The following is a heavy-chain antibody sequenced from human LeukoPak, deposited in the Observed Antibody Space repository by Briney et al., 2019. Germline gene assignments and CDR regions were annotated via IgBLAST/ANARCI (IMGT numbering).Heavy chain of an antibody. Sequence: PGGSLRLSCAASGFTFSSHGLHWVRQAPGKGLEWVAFIRYDGSGKYSGDSVKGRFSLSRGNSKNTLYLQMNSLRAEDTAVYYCAGTWLRDYYYYYMDVWGKGTTVTISS. CDR1: GFTFSSHG. J-gene: IGHJ6*03. V-gene: IGHV3-30*02. D-gene: IGHD5-12*01. CDR2: IRYDGSGK. CDR3: AGTWLRDYYYYYMDV.